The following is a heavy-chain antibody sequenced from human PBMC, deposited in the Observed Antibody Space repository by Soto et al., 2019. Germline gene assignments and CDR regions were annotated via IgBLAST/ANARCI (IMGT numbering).Heavy chain of an antibody. CDR1: GGSISSGGYS. J-gene: IGHJ5*02. D-gene: IGHD2-15*01. V-gene: IGHV4-30-2*01. CDR3: ARAMVARRNQNWFDP. Sequence: KASETLSLTCAVSGGSISSGGYSWSWIRQPPGKGLEWIGYIYHSGSTYYNPSLKSRVTISVDRSKNQFSLKLSSVTAADTAVYYCARAMVARRNQNWFDPWGQGTLVTVSS. CDR2: IYHSGST.